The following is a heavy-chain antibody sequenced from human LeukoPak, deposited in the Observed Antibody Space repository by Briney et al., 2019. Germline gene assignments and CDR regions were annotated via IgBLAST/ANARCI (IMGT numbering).Heavy chain of an antibody. CDR1: GFTFSSYG. CDR2: IRYDGSNK. CDR3: ARKGLPDH. J-gene: IGHJ4*02. Sequence: EPGGSLRLSCAASGFTFSSYGMHWVRQAPGKGLEWVAFIRYDGSNKYYADSVKGRFTISRDNAKNSLYLQMNSLRTDDTAVYYCARKGLPDHWGQGTLVTVSS. V-gene: IGHV3-30*02.